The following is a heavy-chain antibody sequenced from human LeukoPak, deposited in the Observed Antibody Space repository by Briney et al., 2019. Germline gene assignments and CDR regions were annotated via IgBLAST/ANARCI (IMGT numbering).Heavy chain of an antibody. V-gene: IGHV4-59*02. Sequence: GSLRLSCAASGFTVSSNYMSWIRQPPGKGLEWIGYIYYSGSTNYNPSLKSRVTISVDTSKNQFSLKLSSVTAADTAVYYCARFYYFNAFDIWGQGTMVTVSS. CDR1: GFTVSSNY. CDR2: IYYSGST. D-gene: IGHD3-3*01. J-gene: IGHJ3*02. CDR3: ARFYYFNAFDI.